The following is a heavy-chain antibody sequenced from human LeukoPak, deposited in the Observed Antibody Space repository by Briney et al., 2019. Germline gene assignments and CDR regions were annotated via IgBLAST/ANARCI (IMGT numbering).Heavy chain of an antibody. Sequence: GESLKISFKGSGYRFTSYWIGWVRPMPGKGVEWMGIIYPGDSDTRYSPSFKGQVTISVDKSITTAYLQWSSLKASDTAMYYCTRRNDWYFDHWGRGTLVTVSS. CDR2: IYPGDSDT. CDR1: GYRFTSYW. V-gene: IGHV5-51*01. CDR3: TRRNDWYFDH. J-gene: IGHJ2*01.